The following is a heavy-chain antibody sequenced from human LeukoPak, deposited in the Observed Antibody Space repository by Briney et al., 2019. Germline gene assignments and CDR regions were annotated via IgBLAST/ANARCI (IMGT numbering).Heavy chain of an antibody. CDR3: ARHSLYDSRADGTYYFDY. J-gene: IGHJ4*02. CDR1: GYSISSGYH. D-gene: IGHD3-22*01. CDR2: VSYSGST. Sequence: SETLSLTCAVSGYSISSGYHWGWIRQPPGKGLEWIGSVSYSGSTYYNPSLKSRVTISVDTSKNQFSLKLSSVTAADTAVYYCARHSLYDSRADGTYYFDYWGQGTLVTVSS. V-gene: IGHV4-38-2*01.